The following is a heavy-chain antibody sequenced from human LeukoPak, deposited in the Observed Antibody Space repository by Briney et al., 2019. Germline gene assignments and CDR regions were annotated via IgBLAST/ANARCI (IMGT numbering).Heavy chain of an antibody. V-gene: IGHV3-7*01. J-gene: IGHJ4*02. D-gene: IGHD3-9*01. Sequence: GGSLRLSCAASGFTFSSYWMSWVRQAPGKGLEWVANIKQDGSEEYYVDSVKGRFTISRDNAKNSLYLQMNSLRAEDTAVYYCARDQILGFDWLNDYWGQGTLVTVSS. CDR3: ARDQILGFDWLNDY. CDR2: IKQDGSEE. CDR1: GFTFSSYW.